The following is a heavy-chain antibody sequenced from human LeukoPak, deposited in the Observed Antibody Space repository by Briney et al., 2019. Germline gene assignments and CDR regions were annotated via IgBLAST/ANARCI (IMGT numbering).Heavy chain of an antibody. CDR1: GFTFSSYA. CDR2: ISGSGGST. Sequence: GGSLRLSCAASGFTFSSYAMSWVRQAPGKGLEWVSAISGSGGSTYYADSVKGRFTISRDNSKNTLYLQMNSLRAEDTTVYYCARDRLEMSRRGNFDYWGQGTLVIVSS. CDR3: ARDRLEMSRRGNFDY. V-gene: IGHV3-23*01. D-gene: IGHD5-24*01. J-gene: IGHJ4*02.